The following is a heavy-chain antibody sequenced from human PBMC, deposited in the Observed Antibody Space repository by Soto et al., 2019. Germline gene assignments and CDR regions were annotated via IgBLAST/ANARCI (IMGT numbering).Heavy chain of an antibody. D-gene: IGHD4-17*01. CDR1: LFIVSDNY. CDR3: ATRMTTAPY. CDR2: MYSGGGT. J-gene: IGHJ4*02. V-gene: IGHV3-66*01. Sequence: EVRLVQFGGGLVQPGGSLRLSCAASLFIVSDNYMSWVRQAPGKGLAWVSLMYSGGGTDYAESVKGRFTISRDNSKNTLYLQMNSLKAEDTGIYYCATRMTTAPYWGQGTVVTVSS.